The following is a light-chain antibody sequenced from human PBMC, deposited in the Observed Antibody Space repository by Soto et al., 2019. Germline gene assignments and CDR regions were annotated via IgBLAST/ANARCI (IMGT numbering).Light chain of an antibody. CDR2: DVS. V-gene: IGLV2-14*01. CDR1: SSDVGGYNY. CDR3: SSYTSSSTPWV. Sequence: QSALTQPASVSGSPGQSITISCAGTSSDVGGYNYVSWYQQHPGKAHKLMIYDVSNRPSGVSNRFSGSNSGNTASLTISGLQAEDEADYYCSSYTSSSTPWVFGTGTKVTVL. J-gene: IGLJ1*01.